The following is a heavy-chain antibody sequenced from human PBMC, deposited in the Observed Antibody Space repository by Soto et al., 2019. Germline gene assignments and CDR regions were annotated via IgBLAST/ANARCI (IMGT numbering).Heavy chain of an antibody. J-gene: IGHJ4*02. CDR2: IWFDGGNK. V-gene: IGHV3-33*08. CDR1: GFSFSNNA. Sequence: GGSLRLSCAACGFSFSNNAMTWVRQAPGKGLEWVAVIWFDGGNKFYADSVKGRFTISRDNSKNTVSLQMNSLRDEDSAAYYCATTGPYWGQGTLVTVSS. CDR3: ATTGPY.